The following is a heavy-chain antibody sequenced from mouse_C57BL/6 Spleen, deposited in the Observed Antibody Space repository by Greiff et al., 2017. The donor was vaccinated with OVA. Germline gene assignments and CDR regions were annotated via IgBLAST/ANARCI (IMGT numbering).Heavy chain of an antibody. CDR2: ISSGGDYI. CDR3: TREGYYGSSYY. Sequence: EVKLVESGEGLVKPGGSLKLSCAASGFTFSSYAMSWVRQTPEKRLEWVAYISSGGDYIYYADTVKGRFTISRDNARNTLYLQMSSLKSEDTAMYYCTREGYYGSSYYWGQGTLVTVSA. V-gene: IGHV5-9-1*02. D-gene: IGHD1-1*01. J-gene: IGHJ3*01. CDR1: GFTFSSYA.